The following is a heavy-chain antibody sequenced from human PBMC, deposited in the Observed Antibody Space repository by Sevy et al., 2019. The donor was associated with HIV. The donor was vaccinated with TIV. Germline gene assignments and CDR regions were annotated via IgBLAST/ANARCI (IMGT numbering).Heavy chain of an antibody. Sequence: GGSLRLSCAASGFTFSTYGMNWVRQAPGKGLEWISYISPTSGDIYYADSVRGRFTVSRDNDGNSMYLQMNGLTDEDTALYYCARVVWGSYRYDDLWGQGTLVTVSS. V-gene: IGHV3-48*02. CDR3: ARVVWGSYRYDDL. J-gene: IGHJ4*02. CDR2: ISPTSGDI. D-gene: IGHD3-16*02. CDR1: GFTFSTYG.